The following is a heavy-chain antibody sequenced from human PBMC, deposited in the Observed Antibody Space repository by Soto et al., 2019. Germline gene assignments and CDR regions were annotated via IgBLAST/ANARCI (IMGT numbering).Heavy chain of an antibody. D-gene: IGHD2-21*02. CDR3: ARGGTMVVTAPDY. J-gene: IGHJ4*02. CDR1: GFTFSDYN. Sequence: EVQVVESGGGLVQPGGSLRLSCAVSGFTFSDYNMNWVRQAPGKGLEWVSSISGTSSHRYYADSVKGRFIISRDNAKNSLYLQMNGLRADDTAVYYCARGGTMVVTAPDYWGQGTLVTVSS. CDR2: ISGTSSHR. V-gene: IGHV3-21*01.